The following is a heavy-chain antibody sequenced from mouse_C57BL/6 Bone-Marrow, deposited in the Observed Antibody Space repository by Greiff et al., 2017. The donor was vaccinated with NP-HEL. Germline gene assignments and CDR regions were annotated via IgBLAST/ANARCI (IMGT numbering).Heavy chain of an antibody. D-gene: IGHD1-1*01. CDR3: TRKALITTVGPYYFDY. CDR2: IYPGNSDT. V-gene: IGHV1-5*01. Sequence: VQLQQSGTVLARPGASVKMSCKTSGYTFTSYWMHWVKQRPGQGLEWIGAIYPGNSDTSYNQKFKGKAKLTAVTSASTAYMELSSLTNEDSAVYYCTRKALITTVGPYYFDYWGQGTTLTVSS. J-gene: IGHJ2*01. CDR1: GYTFTSYW.